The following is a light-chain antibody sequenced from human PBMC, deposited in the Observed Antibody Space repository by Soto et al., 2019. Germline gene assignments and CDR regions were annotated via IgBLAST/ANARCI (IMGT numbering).Light chain of an antibody. Sequence: QSVLTQPPSASGTPGQRVTISCSGNTSNIGRSTVTWYQQFPGAAPKLLIYGNTQRPLGVPVRFSGSKSDTSASLAITGLQAEDEADYYCQSYDGTLSGSYVFGVGTKVTVL. CDR3: QSYDGTLSGSYV. V-gene: IGLV1-44*01. J-gene: IGLJ1*01. CDR1: TSNIGRST. CDR2: GNT.